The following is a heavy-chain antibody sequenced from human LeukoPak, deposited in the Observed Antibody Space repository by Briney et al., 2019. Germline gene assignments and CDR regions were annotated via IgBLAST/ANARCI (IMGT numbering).Heavy chain of an antibody. CDR1: GFTFSSYS. V-gene: IGHV3-48*04. CDR3: ARDVGWLHGNPALDY. Sequence: PGGSLRLSCAASGFTFSSYSMNWVRQAPGKGLEWVSYISSSSSTIYYADSVKGRFTISRDNAKNSLYLQMNSLRAEDTAVYYCARDVGWLHGNPALDYWGQGTLVTVSS. D-gene: IGHD5-24*01. J-gene: IGHJ4*02. CDR2: ISSSSSTI.